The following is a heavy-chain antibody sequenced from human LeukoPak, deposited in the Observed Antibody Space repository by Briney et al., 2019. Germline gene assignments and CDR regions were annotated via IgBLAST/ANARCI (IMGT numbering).Heavy chain of an antibody. D-gene: IGHD2-2*01. CDR1: GFTFSSYW. Sequence: GGSLRLSCAASGFTFSSYWMSWVRQAPGKGLEWVANINQDGSEKYYVDSVKGRFTISRDNVKDSLYLQMNSLTVEDTAVYYCAREAGYCSSTSCYDSLFDYWGQGTLVTVSS. CDR2: INQDGSEK. V-gene: IGHV3-7*03. CDR3: AREAGYCSSTSCYDSLFDY. J-gene: IGHJ4*02.